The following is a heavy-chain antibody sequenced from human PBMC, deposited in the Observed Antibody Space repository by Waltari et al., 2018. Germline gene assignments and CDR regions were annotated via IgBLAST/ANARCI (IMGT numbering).Heavy chain of an antibody. Sequence: EVQLVESGGGLVQPGWSLSLSCEASGFTFSRYWLPCVRQVPGKGLAWVSRIKSDGSGTIYADSVKGRFTISRDNAKNTLYLQLNSLRVEDTAVYYCAREPSPDSSGYFYYYMDVWGKGTTVTVSS. J-gene: IGHJ6*03. CDR1: GFTFSRYW. V-gene: IGHV3-74*01. CDR2: IKSDGSGT. CDR3: AREPSPDSSGYFYYYMDV. D-gene: IGHD3-22*01.